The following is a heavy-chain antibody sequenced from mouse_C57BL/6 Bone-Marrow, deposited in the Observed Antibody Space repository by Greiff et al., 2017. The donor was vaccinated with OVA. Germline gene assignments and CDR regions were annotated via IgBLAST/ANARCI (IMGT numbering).Heavy chain of an antibody. D-gene: IGHD1-1*01. V-gene: IGHV1-58*01. CDR2: ICIGNGYT. CDR1: GYTFTSYG. CDR3: ARDYYGSSDY. Sequence: DVKLQQSGAELVRPGSSVKMSCKTSGYTFTSYGINWVKQRPGQGLEWIGYICIGNGYTEYNEKFKGKATLTSDTSSSTAYMQLSSLTSEDSAIYFCARDYYGSSDYWGQGTTLTVSS. J-gene: IGHJ2*01.